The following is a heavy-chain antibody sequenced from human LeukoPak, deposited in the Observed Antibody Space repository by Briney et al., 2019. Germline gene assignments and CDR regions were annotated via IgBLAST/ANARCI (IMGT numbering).Heavy chain of an antibody. Sequence: GGSLRLSCAASGFTFTSYGMSWVRQAPGKGLDWVSAVSGSGGSTNYAGSVTGRFTISRDNSKNTLYLQMNSLRAEDTAVYYCAKDRYYDNSANHYESESRGQGTLVTVSS. CDR3: AKDRYYDNSANHYESES. D-gene: IGHD3-22*01. CDR2: VSGSGGST. CDR1: GFTFTSYG. J-gene: IGHJ4*02. V-gene: IGHV3-23*01.